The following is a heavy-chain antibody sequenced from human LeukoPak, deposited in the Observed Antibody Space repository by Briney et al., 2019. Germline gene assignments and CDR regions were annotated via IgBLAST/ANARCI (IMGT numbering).Heavy chain of an antibody. CDR2: IYYSGST. D-gene: IGHD3-16*02. Sequence: SETLSLTCTVSGGSISSYYWSWIRQPPGKGLEWIGYIYYSGSTNYNPSLKSRVTISADTSKNQFSLKLSSVTAADTAVYYCARSSLADYVWGSYRFNWFDPWGQGTLVTVSS. V-gene: IGHV4-59*01. CDR3: ARSSLADYVWGSYRFNWFDP. CDR1: GGSISSYY. J-gene: IGHJ5*02.